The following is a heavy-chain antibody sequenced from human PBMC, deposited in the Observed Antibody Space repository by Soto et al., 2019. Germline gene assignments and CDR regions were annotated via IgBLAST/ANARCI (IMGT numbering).Heavy chain of an antibody. CDR2: INHSGST. CDR1: GGSFSGYY. CDR3: ARGQDIVVVVAATPHAFDI. D-gene: IGHD2-15*01. Sequence: SETLSLTCAVYGGSFSGYYWSWIRQPPGKGLEWIGEINHSGSTNYNPSLKSRVTISVDTSKNQFSLKLSSVTAADTAVYYCARGQDIVVVVAATPHAFDIWGQGTMVTVSS. J-gene: IGHJ3*02. V-gene: IGHV4-34*01.